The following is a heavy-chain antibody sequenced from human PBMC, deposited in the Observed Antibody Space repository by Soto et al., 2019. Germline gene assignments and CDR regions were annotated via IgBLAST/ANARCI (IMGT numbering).Heavy chain of an antibody. CDR1: GFTFSSYG. CDR3: ATTGPY. Sequence: GGSLRLXCAASGFTFSSYGMHWVRQAPGKGLEWVAVIWFDGSNKFYADSVKGRFTISRDNSKNTVSLQMNSLRDEDSAAYYCATTGPYWGQGTLVTVSS. J-gene: IGHJ4*02. CDR2: IWFDGSNK. V-gene: IGHV3-33*01.